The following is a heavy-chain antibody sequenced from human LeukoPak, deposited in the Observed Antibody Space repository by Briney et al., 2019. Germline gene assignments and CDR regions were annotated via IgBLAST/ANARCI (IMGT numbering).Heavy chain of an antibody. J-gene: IGHJ3*02. CDR2: IRGGGTSE. CDR1: GFTFSSYA. V-gene: IGHV3-23*01. D-gene: IGHD4-17*01. CDR3: ARDPNGDYIGAFDM. Sequence: GGSLRLSCTASGFTFSSYAMMWVRQAPGKGPEWVSAIRGGGTSEFYADSVKGRFRISRDNSKDTLFLQMNSLRAEDTAVYYCARDPNGDYIGAFDMWGPGTMVTVSS.